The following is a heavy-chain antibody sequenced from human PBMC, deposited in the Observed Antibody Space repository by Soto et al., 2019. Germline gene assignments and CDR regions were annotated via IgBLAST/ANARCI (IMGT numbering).Heavy chain of an antibody. CDR3: ARMGQPDPNGMDV. CDR2: IYDSGST. D-gene: IGHD3-16*01. V-gene: IGHV4-30-2*01. J-gene: IGHJ6*02. CDR1: GDSISRGGYS. Sequence: SETLSLTCAVSGDSISRGGYSWTWIRQPPGKALEWIGNIYDSGSTSYNPSLKSRVTISVDTSKNQFSLRLTSVTAADTAVYYCARMGQPDPNGMDVWGQGTTVTVSS.